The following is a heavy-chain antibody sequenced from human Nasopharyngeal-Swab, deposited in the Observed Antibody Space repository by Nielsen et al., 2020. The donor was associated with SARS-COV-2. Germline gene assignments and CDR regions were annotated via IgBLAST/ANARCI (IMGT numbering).Heavy chain of an antibody. Sequence: ASVKVSCKASGGTFSSYAINWVRQATGQGLEWMGWMNPNSGNTGYAQKFQGRVTMTRNTSISTAYMELSSLRSEDKAVYYCSRGLVEDYYYYGMDVWGQGTTVTVSS. D-gene: IGHD2-8*02. V-gene: IGHV1-8*02. CDR3: SRGLVEDYYYYGMDV. CDR1: GGTFSSYA. CDR2: MNPNSGNT. J-gene: IGHJ6*02.